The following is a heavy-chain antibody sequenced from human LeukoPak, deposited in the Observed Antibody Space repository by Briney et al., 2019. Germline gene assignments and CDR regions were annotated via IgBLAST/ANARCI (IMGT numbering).Heavy chain of an antibody. CDR1: GGTFSSYA. CDR3: ARPLPGGGGGPYAFDI. Sequence: SVKVSCKASGGTFSSYAISWVRQAPGQGLEWMGRIIPILGIANYAQKFQGRVTITADKSTSTAYMELSSLRSEDTAVYYCARPLPGGGGGPYAFDIWGQGTMVTVSS. J-gene: IGHJ3*02. CDR2: IIPILGIA. D-gene: IGHD1-26*01. V-gene: IGHV1-69*04.